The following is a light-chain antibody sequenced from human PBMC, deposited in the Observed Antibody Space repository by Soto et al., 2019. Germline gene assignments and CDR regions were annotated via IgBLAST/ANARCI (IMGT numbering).Light chain of an antibody. J-gene: IGKJ2*01. CDR2: DSS. Sequence: EMVLTQSPATLSLSPGDRATLSCRASQSVGRYLAWYQQRPGQAPRLLIYDSSNRVTGIPARFSGNGSGRDFTLTISSLEPEDFAVYYCQYHTDWPPYTFGRGTTLEI. CDR3: QYHTDWPPYT. V-gene: IGKV3-11*02. CDR1: QSVGRY.